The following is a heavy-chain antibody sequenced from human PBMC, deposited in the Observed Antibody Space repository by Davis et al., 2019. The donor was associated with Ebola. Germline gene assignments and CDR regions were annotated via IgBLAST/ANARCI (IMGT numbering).Heavy chain of an antibody. CDR3: ASGAITGSYYVPYYYYGMDV. D-gene: IGHD1-26*01. V-gene: IGHV3-21*01. Sequence: PGGSLRLSCAASGFTFSSYSMNWVRQAPGKGLEWVSSISSSSSYIYYADSVKGRFTISRDNAKNSLYLQMNSLRAEDTAVYYCASGAITGSYYVPYYYYGMDVWGQGTTVTVSS. J-gene: IGHJ6*02. CDR2: ISSSSSYI. CDR1: GFTFSSYS.